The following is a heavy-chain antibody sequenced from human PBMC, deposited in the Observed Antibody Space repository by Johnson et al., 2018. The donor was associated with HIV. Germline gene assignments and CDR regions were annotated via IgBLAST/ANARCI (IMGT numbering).Heavy chain of an antibody. CDR3: AKDPRYKYGGAFDV. CDR2: ISSSGSTI. Sequence: QVQLVESGGGMVQPGGSLRLSCAASGFTVSSKYMSWIRQAPGKGLEWVSYISSSGSTIYYADSVKGRFTISRDNAKNSLYLLMNSLRAEDTAVYYCAKDPRYKYGGAFDVWGQGTTVTVSS. J-gene: IGHJ3*01. V-gene: IGHV3-11*04. CDR1: GFTVSSKY. D-gene: IGHD3-16*01.